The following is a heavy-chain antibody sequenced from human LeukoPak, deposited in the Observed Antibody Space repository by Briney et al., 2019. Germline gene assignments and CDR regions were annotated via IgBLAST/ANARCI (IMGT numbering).Heavy chain of an antibody. CDR2: IYTSGST. Sequence: SETLSLTCTVSGGSISSYYWSWIRQPAGKGLEWIGRIYTSGSTNYNPSLKSRVTMSVDTSKNQFSLKLSSVTAADTAVYYCAREGLSSSWCLVDYWGQGTLVTVSS. V-gene: IGHV4-4*07. CDR3: AREGLSSSWCLVDY. J-gene: IGHJ4*02. D-gene: IGHD6-13*01. CDR1: GGSISSYY.